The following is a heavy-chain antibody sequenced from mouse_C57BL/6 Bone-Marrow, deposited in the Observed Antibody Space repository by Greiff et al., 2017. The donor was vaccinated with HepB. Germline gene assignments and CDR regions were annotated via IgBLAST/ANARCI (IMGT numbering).Heavy chain of an antibody. CDR3: ARGVLLRLYAMDY. CDR2: IYPGDGDT. Sequence: QVQLQQSGAELVKPGASVKISCKASGYAFSSYWMNWVKQRPGKGLEWIGQIYPGDGDTNYNGKFKGKATLTADKSSSTAYMQLSSLTSEDSAVYFCARGVLLRLYAMDYWGQGTSVTVSS. J-gene: IGHJ4*01. D-gene: IGHD1-1*01. V-gene: IGHV1-80*01. CDR1: GYAFSSYW.